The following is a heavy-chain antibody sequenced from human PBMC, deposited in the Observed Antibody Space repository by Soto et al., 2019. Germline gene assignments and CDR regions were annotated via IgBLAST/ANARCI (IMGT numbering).Heavy chain of an antibody. J-gene: IGHJ4*02. CDR2: INADNGNT. D-gene: IGHD6-19*01. V-gene: IGHV1-3*01. CDR3: ARDDVGSAWPY. Sequence: QVQLVQSAADVKKPGASVKVSCKTSGYSFIANAVHWVRQAPGQGLEWMGWINADNGNTKYSRKMQGRLTISRDPSASTVYMELPGLTSEDTAVYFCARDDVGSAWPYWGQGTLITVSS. CDR1: GYSFIANA.